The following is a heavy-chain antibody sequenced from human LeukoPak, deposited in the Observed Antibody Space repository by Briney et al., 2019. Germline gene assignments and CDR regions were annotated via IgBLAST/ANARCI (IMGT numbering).Heavy chain of an antibody. D-gene: IGHD6-13*01. J-gene: IGHJ5*02. CDR1: GGSFSGYY. CDR2: INHSGST. V-gene: IGHV4-34*01. CDR3: AREKWAAAGS. Sequence: SETLSLTCAVYGGSFSGYYWSWIRQPPGKGLEWIGEINHSGSTNYNPSLKSRVTISVDTSKNQFSLKLSSVTAADTAVYYCAREKWAAAGSWGQGTLVTVSS.